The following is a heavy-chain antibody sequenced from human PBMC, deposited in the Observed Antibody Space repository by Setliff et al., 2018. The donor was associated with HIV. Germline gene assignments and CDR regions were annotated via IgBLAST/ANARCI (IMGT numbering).Heavy chain of an antibody. CDR3: ARDPGSSERGWGAFDI. CDR1: GFTFSSSW. CDR2: IKQDGSAT. J-gene: IGHJ3*02. V-gene: IGHV3-7*03. Sequence: GGSLRLSCAASGFTFSSSWMSWVRQAPGKGLEWVANIKQDGSATHYVDSVKGRFTISRDNAENSLLLQMNSLRVEGTAVYFCARDPGSSERGWGAFDIWGLGTMVTVSS. D-gene: IGHD6-19*01.